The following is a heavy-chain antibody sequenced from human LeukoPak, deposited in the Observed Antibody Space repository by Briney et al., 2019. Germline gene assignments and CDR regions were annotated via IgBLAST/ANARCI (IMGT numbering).Heavy chain of an antibody. Sequence: SETLSLTCTVSGGSIGSYYWSWIRQPPGKGLEWIGYIYYSGSTNYNPSLKSRVTISVDTSKNQFSLKLSSVTAADTAVYYCARGEAVAAAEYFQHWGQGTLVTVSS. CDR3: ARGEAVAAAEYFQH. CDR2: IYYSGST. V-gene: IGHV4-59*01. J-gene: IGHJ1*01. D-gene: IGHD6-19*01. CDR1: GGSIGSYY.